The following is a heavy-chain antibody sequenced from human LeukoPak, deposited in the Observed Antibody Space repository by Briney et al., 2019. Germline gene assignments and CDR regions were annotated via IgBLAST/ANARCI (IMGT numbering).Heavy chain of an antibody. Sequence: PGGSLRLXCAASGFSFDDYAMHWVRQAPGKGLEWVSLISGDGGNTYYADSVKGRFTISRDNSKNSLYLQMNSLRTEDTALYYCALPVVGQLVGATGSVDYWGRGTLVTVSS. CDR2: ISGDGGNT. CDR1: GFSFDDYA. D-gene: IGHD1-26*01. CDR3: ALPVVGQLVGATGSVDY. V-gene: IGHV3-43*02. J-gene: IGHJ4*02.